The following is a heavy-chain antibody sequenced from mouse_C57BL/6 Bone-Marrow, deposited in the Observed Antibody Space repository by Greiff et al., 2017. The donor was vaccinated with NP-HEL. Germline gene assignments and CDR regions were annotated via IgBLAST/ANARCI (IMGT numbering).Heavy chain of an antibody. CDR1: GFTFTSYA. J-gene: IGHJ4*01. D-gene: IGHD2-10*01. V-gene: IGHV5-9-1*02. CDR2: ISSGGDYI. CDR3: TRDRGLLPSMGDY. Sequence: EVMLVESGEGLVKPGGSLKLSCAASGFTFTSYAMSWVRQTPEKRLEWVAYISSGGDYIYYADTVKGRFTISRDNARNTLYLQMSSLKSEDTAMYYCTRDRGLLPSMGDYWGQGTSVTVSS.